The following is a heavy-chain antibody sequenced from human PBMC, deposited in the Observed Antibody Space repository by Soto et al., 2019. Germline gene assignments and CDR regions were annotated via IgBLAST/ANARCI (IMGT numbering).Heavy chain of an antibody. D-gene: IGHD2-21*02. V-gene: IGHV4-31*03. CDR2: IHYSGTT. CDR3: AALTATYWNFSI. CDR1: GDSITAGGHY. Sequence: QVQLQESGPGLVQPSQTLSLTCTVSGDSITAGGHYWAWICQHPEKGLEWLGYIHYSGTTDYNPSLKSRLTVSVDTSKNQFSLSLSSVTAADTAIYYCAALTATYWNFSIWGRGTLVTVSS. J-gene: IGHJ2*01.